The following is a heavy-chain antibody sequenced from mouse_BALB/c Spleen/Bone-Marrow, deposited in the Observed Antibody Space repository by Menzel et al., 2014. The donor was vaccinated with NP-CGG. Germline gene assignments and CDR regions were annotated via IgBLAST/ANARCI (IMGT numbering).Heavy chain of an antibody. V-gene: IGHV2-9*02. Sequence: VQLVDSGPGLVAASQSLSITCTVSGFSLTSYGVHWVRQPPGKGLEWLGVLWAGGSTNYNSALMSRLSISKDNSKSQVFLKMNSLQTDDTAMYYCARRLRTGGYYSRDYWGQGTSVTVSS. J-gene: IGHJ4*01. D-gene: IGHD1-2*01. CDR1: GFSLTSYG. CDR2: LWAGGST. CDR3: ARRLRTGGYYSRDY.